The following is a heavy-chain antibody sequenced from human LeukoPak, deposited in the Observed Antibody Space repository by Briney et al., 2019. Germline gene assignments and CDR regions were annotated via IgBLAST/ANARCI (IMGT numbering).Heavy chain of an antibody. J-gene: IGHJ4*02. V-gene: IGHV3-48*02. D-gene: IGHD3-10*01. CDR1: GFSFSSYS. CDR2: ISSGSSSI. Sequence: LSGGSLRLSCAASGFSFSSYSMNWVRQAPGKGLEWVSYISSGSSSIHYADSVKGRFTISRDNAKNSLYLQMNSLRDEDTAVYYCARVLYGSGSRHFDYWGQGTLVTVSS. CDR3: ARVLYGSGSRHFDY.